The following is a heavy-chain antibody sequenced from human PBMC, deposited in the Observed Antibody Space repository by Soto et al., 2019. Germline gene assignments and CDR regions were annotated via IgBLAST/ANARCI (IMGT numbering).Heavy chain of an antibody. CDR1: GFTFSDYY. V-gene: IGHV3-11*01. D-gene: IGHD2-2*01. CDR3: SREIGYCSSTSCYPFGWFDP. J-gene: IGHJ5*02. Sequence: GGSLRLSCAASGFTFSDYYMSWIRQAPGKGLEWVSYISSSDSTIYYADSVKGRFTISRDNAKNSLYLQMNSLRAEDTAVYYWSREIGYCSSTSCYPFGWFDPWGQGTLVTVSS. CDR2: ISSSDSTI.